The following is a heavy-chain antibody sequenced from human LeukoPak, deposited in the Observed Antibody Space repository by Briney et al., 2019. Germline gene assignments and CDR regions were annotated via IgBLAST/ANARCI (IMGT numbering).Heavy chain of an antibody. Sequence: ASVKVSCKASGYTFTIYDMHWVRQAPGQGLEWMGIINPSGGSTSYAQKFQGRVTMTGETSTSTVYMGLSSLRSEDTAVYYCAGGVGYGYNFDYWGQGTLVTVSS. CDR1: GYTFTIYD. V-gene: IGHV1-46*01. D-gene: IGHD5-24*01. J-gene: IGHJ4*02. CDR3: AGGVGYGYNFDY. CDR2: INPSGGST.